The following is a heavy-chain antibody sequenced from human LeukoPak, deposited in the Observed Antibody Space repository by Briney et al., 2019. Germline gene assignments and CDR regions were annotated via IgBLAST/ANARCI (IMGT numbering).Heavy chain of an antibody. V-gene: IGHV1-18*01. CDR2: ISAYNGNT. CDR3: ARDPGSYYDSSGYAYYYYYGMDV. J-gene: IGHJ6*02. D-gene: IGHD3-22*01. Sequence: ASVKVSCKASGYTFTSYGISWVRQAPGQGLEWMGWISAYNGNTNYAQKLQGRVTITADKSTSTAYMELSSLRSEDTAVYYCARDPGSYYDSSGYAYYYYYGMDVWGQGTTVTVSS. CDR1: GYTFTSYG.